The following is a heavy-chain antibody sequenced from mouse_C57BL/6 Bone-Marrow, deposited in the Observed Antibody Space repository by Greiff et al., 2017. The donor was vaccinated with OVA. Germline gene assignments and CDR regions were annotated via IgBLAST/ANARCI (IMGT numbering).Heavy chain of an antibody. CDR2: IYPGNSDT. Sequence: VQLQQSGTVLARPGASVKMSCKTSGYTFTSYWMHWVKQRPGQGLEWIGAIYPGNSDTSYNQKFKGKAKLTAVTSASTADMELSSLTNEDSAVYDGTRYYYGSSYRYFDVWGTGTTVTVSS. CDR1: GYTFTSYW. J-gene: IGHJ1*03. D-gene: IGHD1-1*01. CDR3: TRYYYGSSYRYFDV. V-gene: IGHV1-5*01.